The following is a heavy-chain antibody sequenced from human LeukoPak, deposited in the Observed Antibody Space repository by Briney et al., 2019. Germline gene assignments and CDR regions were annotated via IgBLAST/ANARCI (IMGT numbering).Heavy chain of an antibody. D-gene: IGHD3-10*01. CDR1: GGSISSGGYY. J-gene: IGHJ4*02. Sequence: PSQALSLTCTVSGGSISSGGYYWSWIRQPPGKGLEWIGYIYHSGSTYYNPSLKSRVTISVDRSKNQFSLKLSSVTAADTAVYYCARDLWGYYGSGSYDWGQGTLVTVSS. CDR2: IYHSGST. CDR3: ARDLWGYYGSGSYD. V-gene: IGHV4-30-2*01.